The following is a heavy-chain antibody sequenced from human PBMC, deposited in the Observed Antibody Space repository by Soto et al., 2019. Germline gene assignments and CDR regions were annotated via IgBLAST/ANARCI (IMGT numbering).Heavy chain of an antibody. Sequence: QVQLVESGGGLVKPGGSLRLSCAASGFTFSDYYMSWIRQAPGKGLEWVSYISSSSSYTNYTDSVKGRFTISRDNAKNALYLQMNSLRSEDTAVYYCARDGEVYDAAYYYYGMDVWGQGTTVTVSS. CDR3: ARDGEVYDAAYYYYGMDV. CDR1: GFTFSDYY. D-gene: IGHD2-8*01. CDR2: ISSSSSYT. V-gene: IGHV3-11*05. J-gene: IGHJ6*02.